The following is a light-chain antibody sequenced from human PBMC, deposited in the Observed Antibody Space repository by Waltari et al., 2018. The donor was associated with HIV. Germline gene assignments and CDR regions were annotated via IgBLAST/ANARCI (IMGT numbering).Light chain of an antibody. V-gene: IGLV3-27*01. Sequence: SYELTQPSSVSVSPGQTARITCTGDVVAKKYARWFQQKQGQAPVLVIYKDSERPSGIPERFSGSSSGTTVTLTISGAQVEDEADYYCYSAADNIGVFGGGTKLTVL. CDR2: KDS. J-gene: IGLJ3*02. CDR3: YSAADNIGV. CDR1: VVAKKY.